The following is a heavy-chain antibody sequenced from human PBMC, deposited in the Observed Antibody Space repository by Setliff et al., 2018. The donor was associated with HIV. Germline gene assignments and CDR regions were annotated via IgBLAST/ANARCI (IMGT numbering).Heavy chain of an antibody. D-gene: IGHD3-3*02. CDR3: AKGIHFWSGYYDY. V-gene: IGHV3-33*06. CDR2: IWYDGSNK. Sequence: SLRLSCAASGFTFTNYWMTWVRQAPGKGLEWVAVIWYDGSNKYYADSVKGRFTISRDNSKDTVFLQMDSLRAEDTALYYCAKGIHFWSGYYDYWGQGTVVTVSS. CDR1: GFTFTNYW. J-gene: IGHJ4*02.